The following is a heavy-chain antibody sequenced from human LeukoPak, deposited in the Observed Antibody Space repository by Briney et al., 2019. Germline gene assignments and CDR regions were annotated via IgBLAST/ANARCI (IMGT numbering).Heavy chain of an antibody. D-gene: IGHD3-22*01. CDR1: GFTFGDYA. Sequence: GGALRLSCLTSGFTFGDYALTWVRQAPGRGVEWVAVISYDGSSKYYADSVKGRFTISRDNSKNTLYLQINSLRTEDTAVYYCAKDRGYSLNIFDYWGQGTLVTVSS. V-gene: IGHV3-30*04. J-gene: IGHJ4*02. CDR3: AKDRGYSLNIFDY. CDR2: ISYDGSSK.